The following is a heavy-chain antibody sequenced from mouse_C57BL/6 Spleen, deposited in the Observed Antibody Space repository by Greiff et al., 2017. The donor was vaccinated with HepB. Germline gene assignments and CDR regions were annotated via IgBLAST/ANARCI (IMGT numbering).Heavy chain of an antibody. Sequence: VQLQQPGAELVKPGASVKLSCKASGYTFTSYWMHWVKQRPGQGLEWIGMIHPNSGSTNYNEKFKSKATLTVDKSSSTAYMQLSSLTSEDSAVYYCARRAITTVVAPTYWGQGTTLTVSS. CDR1: GYTFTSYW. D-gene: IGHD1-1*01. V-gene: IGHV1-64*01. J-gene: IGHJ2*01. CDR2: IHPNSGST. CDR3: ARRAITTVVAPTY.